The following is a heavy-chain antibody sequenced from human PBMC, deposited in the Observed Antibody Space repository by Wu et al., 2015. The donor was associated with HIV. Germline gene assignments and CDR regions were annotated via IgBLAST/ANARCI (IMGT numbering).Heavy chain of an antibody. D-gene: IGHD3-10*01. CDR3: ARGQGGRQFGKNDY. Sequence: TFTSYGISWVRQAPGQGLEWMGWISAYNGNTNYAQKLQGRVTMTTDTSTSTAYMELRSLRSDDTAVYYCARGQGGRQFGKNDYWGQGTLVTVSS. CDR2: ISAYNGNT. V-gene: IGHV1-18*01. J-gene: IGHJ4*02. CDR1: TFTSYG.